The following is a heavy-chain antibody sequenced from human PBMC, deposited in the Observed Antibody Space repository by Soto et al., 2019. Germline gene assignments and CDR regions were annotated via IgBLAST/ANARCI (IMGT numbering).Heavy chain of an antibody. Sequence: QVQLQESGPGLVKPSETLSLTCTVSGGSITNYYCSWFRQPPGKGLEWIGYINYDGYSAYNLSLRRRVTLSMAASTPQFSLLLESVTATDTAVYYCARHGFGPLHGLVDVWGPGTTVIVSS. CDR3: ARHGFGPLHGLVDV. D-gene: IGHD3-10*01. CDR2: INYDGYS. V-gene: IGHV4-59*08. CDR1: GGSITNYY. J-gene: IGHJ6*02.